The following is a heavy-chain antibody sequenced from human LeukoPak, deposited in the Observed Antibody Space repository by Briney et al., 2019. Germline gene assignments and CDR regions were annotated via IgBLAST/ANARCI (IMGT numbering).Heavy chain of an antibody. V-gene: IGHV3-66*01. CDR2: IYSGGST. CDR3: ASSSGDYVYSGFDY. Sequence: GGSLRLSCAASGFTFINAWMAWVRQAPGKGLEWVSVIYSGGSTYYADSVKGRFTISRDNSKNTLYLQMNSLRAEDTAVYYCASSSGDYVYSGFDYWGQGTLVTVSS. CDR1: GFTFINAW. D-gene: IGHD3-16*01. J-gene: IGHJ4*02.